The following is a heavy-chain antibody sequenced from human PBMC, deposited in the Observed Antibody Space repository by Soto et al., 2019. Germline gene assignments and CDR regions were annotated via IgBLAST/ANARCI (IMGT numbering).Heavy chain of an antibody. CDR2: INPSVGRA. Sequence: ASVKVSCKASGYTFTRDYMRWVRQAPGQGLEWMGGINPSVGRANYAQKFQGRVTITADESTSTAYMELSSLRSEDTAVYYCASMTTNWFVPWGQGTLVTGSS. D-gene: IGHD3-16*01. V-gene: IGHV1-69*13. CDR3: ASMTTNWFVP. CDR1: GYTFTRDY. J-gene: IGHJ5*02.